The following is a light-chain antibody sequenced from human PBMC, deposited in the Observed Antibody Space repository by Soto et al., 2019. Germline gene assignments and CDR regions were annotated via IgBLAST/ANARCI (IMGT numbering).Light chain of an antibody. CDR2: DAS. V-gene: IGKV1-5*01. CDR3: QQHQSYCS. J-gene: IGKJ1*01. CDR1: QSINAR. Sequence: DIQVTPSPVNLSASVGYRVTLTCRASQSINARLAWHQQKPGKVPKVLIYDASNLQSGVPSRFSGSGSGTEFTLTISSLQPEDFATYLCQQHQSYCSFGQGTKVDI.